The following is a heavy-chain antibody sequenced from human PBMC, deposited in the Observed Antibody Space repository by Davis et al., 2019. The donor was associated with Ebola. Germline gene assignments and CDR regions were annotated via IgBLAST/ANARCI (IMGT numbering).Heavy chain of an antibody. D-gene: IGHD3-9*01. CDR2: ICASSGCA. Sequence: GESLKISCAASGFSFGDYAMTWVRQAPGKGLEWVSSICASSGCAYYADSVVGRFTISRDNSENTVFLQMDSLRAEDTAIYYCAKDTSNIWFDIWGQGTTVTVSS. CDR1: GFSFGDYA. CDR3: AKDTSNIWFDI. V-gene: IGHV3-23*01. J-gene: IGHJ6*02.